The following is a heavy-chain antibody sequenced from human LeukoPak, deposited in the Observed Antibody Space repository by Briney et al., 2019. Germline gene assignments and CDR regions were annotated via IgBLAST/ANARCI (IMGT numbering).Heavy chain of an antibody. CDR1: GYSISSGYY. CDR2: IYNSGST. V-gene: IGHV4-38-2*02. Sequence: SETLSLTCTVSGYSISSGYYWGWIRQPPGKGLEWIGYIYNSGSTNYSPSLRSRVTISVDTSKNQFSLKLSSVTAADTAVYYCARVTQLERRGFDYWGQGTLVTVSS. CDR3: ARVTQLERRGFDY. J-gene: IGHJ4*02. D-gene: IGHD1-1*01.